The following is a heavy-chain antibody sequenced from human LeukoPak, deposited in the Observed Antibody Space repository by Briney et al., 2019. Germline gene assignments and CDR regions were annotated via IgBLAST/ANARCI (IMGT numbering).Heavy chain of an antibody. CDR2: ISSSGSYT. V-gene: IGHV3-23*01. J-gene: IGHJ4*02. CDR1: GFIFSTYA. D-gene: IGHD2-2*01. Sequence: PGGSLRLSCAASGFIFSTYAMSWVRQAPGKGLEWVSGISSSGSYTYYADSVKGRFTISRDNSKNTLYLQMNSLRTEDTAVYYCARSVSSRFTSPRRPYYFDSWGQGTLVTVSS. CDR3: ARSVSSRFTSPRRPYYFDS.